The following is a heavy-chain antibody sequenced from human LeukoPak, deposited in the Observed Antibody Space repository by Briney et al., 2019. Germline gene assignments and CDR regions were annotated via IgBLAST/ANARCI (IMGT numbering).Heavy chain of an antibody. Sequence: GGSLRLSCAASGFTFSSYWMSWVRQAPGKGLEWVANIKQDGSEKYYVDSVKGRFTISRDNAKNSLYLQMNSLRADDTAVYFCARNRPAGYDYDYGFELQHWGQGTLVTVSS. J-gene: IGHJ1*01. CDR2: IKQDGSEK. CDR3: ARNRPAGYDYDYGFELQH. CDR1: GFTFSSYW. D-gene: IGHD4/OR15-4a*01. V-gene: IGHV3-7*03.